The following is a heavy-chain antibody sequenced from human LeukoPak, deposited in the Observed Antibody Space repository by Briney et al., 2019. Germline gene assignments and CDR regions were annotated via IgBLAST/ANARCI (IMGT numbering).Heavy chain of an antibody. V-gene: IGHV3-7*01. CDR1: GFSLTTFD. CDR3: ARDRGSSLFELPPPLPDY. J-gene: IGHJ4*02. D-gene: IGHD6-6*01. CDR2: IKQDGSEK. Sequence: GTSLSLSCAASGFSLTTFDIHWVRQAPGKGLEWVANIKQDGSEKYYVDSVKGRFTISRDNAKNSLYPQMNSLRAEDTAVYYCARDRGSSLFELPPPLPDYWGQGTLVTVSS.